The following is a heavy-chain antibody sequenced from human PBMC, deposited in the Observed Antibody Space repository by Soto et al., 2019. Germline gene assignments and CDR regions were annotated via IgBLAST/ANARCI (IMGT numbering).Heavy chain of an antibody. Sequence: GGSLRLSCAASGSTFSSYAMHWVRQAPGKGLEWVAVISYDGSNKYYADSVKGRFTISRDNSKNTLYLQMNSLRAEDAAVYYCARGGYCSGGSCPHDAFDIWGQGTMVTVSS. J-gene: IGHJ3*02. CDR3: ARGGYCSGGSCPHDAFDI. CDR1: GSTFSSYA. V-gene: IGHV3-30-3*01. D-gene: IGHD2-15*01. CDR2: ISYDGSNK.